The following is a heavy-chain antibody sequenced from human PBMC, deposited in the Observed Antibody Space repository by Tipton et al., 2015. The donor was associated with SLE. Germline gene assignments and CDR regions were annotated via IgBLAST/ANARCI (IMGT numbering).Heavy chain of an antibody. V-gene: IGHV3-7*01. CDR1: GFTFSSYW. J-gene: IGHJ3*01. D-gene: IGHD3-3*01. CDR2: ITPDGSEN. CDR3: ARGDFWSGHYTDAFDV. Sequence: SLRLSCAASGFTFSSYWMTWVRPAPGKGLEWVANITPDGSENFYVDSVKGRFTLSRDNATTSLYLEMNSLRAEDTAVYYCARGDFWSGHYTDAFDVWGQGTMVTVSS.